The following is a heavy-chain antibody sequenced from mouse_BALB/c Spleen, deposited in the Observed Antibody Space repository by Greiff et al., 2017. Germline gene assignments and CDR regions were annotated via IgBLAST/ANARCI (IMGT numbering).Heavy chain of an antibody. Sequence: VELEESGGGLVKPGGVLKPSCAAPGFAFRCYDMSWVRQTPEKRLEWVAYISSGGGSTYYPDTVKGRFTISRDNAKNTLYLQMSSLKSEDTAMYYCARGGNSGDYWGQGTSVTVSS. J-gene: IGHJ4*01. V-gene: IGHV5-12-1*01. D-gene: IGHD2-1*01. CDR1: GFAFRCYD. CDR3: ARGGNSGDY. CDR2: ISSGGGST.